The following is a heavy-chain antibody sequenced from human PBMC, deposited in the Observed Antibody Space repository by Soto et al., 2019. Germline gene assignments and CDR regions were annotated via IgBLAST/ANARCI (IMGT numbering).Heavy chain of an antibody. J-gene: IGHJ6*02. CDR2: IYYSGST. Sequence: QVQLQESGPGLVKPSETLSLTCTVSGGSISSYYWSWIRQPPGKGLEWIGYIYYSGSTNYNPSLKSLVPISVDTSKNHLSLKLSSVTAADTAVYYCARLPKPPSSGWYYYYGMDVWGQGTTVTVSS. CDR1: GGSISSYY. D-gene: IGHD6-19*01. CDR3: ARLPKPPSSGWYYYYGMDV. V-gene: IGHV4-59*01.